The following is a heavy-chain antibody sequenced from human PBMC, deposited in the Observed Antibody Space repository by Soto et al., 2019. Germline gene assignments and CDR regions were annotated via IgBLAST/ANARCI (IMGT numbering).Heavy chain of an antibody. D-gene: IGHD5-18*01. Sequence: EVQLVESGGGLVQPGGSLRLSCAASGVTVSSNYMSWVRQAPGKGLEWVSVIYSGGSTYYADSVKGRFTISRDNSKNTLNLQMNSLRAEDTAVYYCARHGYNYGGGYFDYWGQGTLVTGSS. V-gene: IGHV3-66*04. CDR1: GVTVSSNY. J-gene: IGHJ4*02. CDR3: ARHGYNYGGGYFDY. CDR2: IYSGGST.